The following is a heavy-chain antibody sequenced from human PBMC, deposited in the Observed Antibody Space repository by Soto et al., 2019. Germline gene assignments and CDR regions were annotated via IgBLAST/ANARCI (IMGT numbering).Heavy chain of an antibody. CDR3: ARDRGSSGWYVDAFDI. D-gene: IGHD6-19*01. CDR1: GDSVSSNSAA. CDR2: TYYRSKWYN. J-gene: IGHJ3*02. Sequence: SQTLSLTCAISGDSVSSNSAAWNWIRQSPSRGLEWLGRTYYRSKWYNDYAVSVKSRITINPDTSKNQFSLQLNFVTPEDTAVYYCARDRGSSGWYVDAFDIWGQGTMVTVSS. V-gene: IGHV6-1*01.